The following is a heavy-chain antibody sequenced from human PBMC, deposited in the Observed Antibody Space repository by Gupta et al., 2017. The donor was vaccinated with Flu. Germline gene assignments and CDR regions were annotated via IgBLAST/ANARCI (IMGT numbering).Heavy chain of an antibody. D-gene: IGHD2-2*01. Sequence: QAPGKGLEWVGRIKSKTDGGITDYAAPVKGRFTISRDDSKNTLYLQMNSLKTEDTAVYYCTTEKYQLLFWGNWGQGTLVTVSS. V-gene: IGHV3-15*01. CDR3: TTEKYQLLFWGN. J-gene: IGHJ4*02. CDR2: IKSKTDGGIT.